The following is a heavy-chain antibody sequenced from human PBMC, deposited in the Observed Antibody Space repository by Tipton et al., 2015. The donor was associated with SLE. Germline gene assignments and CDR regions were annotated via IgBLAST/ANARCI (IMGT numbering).Heavy chain of an antibody. V-gene: IGHV4-59*11. CDR3: ARRGRSAWFPGV. J-gene: IGHJ4*02. D-gene: IGHD3-10*01. CDR1: GGSIGSHY. Sequence: TLSLTCTISGGSIGSHYWTWIRQPPGKGLEWIASISSSGSTYHNPSLRSRVSISLDTSKNQFSLRLTSATAADTAVYYCARRGRSAWFPGVWGQGTLVTVSS. CDR2: ISSSGST.